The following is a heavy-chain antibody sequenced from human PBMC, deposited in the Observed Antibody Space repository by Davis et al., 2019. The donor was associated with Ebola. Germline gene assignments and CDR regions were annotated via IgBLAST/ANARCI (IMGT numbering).Heavy chain of an antibody. J-gene: IGHJ4*02. CDR1: GYTFTGYY. D-gene: IGHD3-22*01. CDR3: ARGYYDSSGYYYPSDGY. CDR2: MNPNSGNT. V-gene: IGHV1-8*02. Sequence: ASVKVSCKASGYTFTGYYMHWVRQATGQGLEWMGWMNPNSGNTGYAQKFQGRVTMTRNTSISTAYMELSSLRSEDTAVYYCARGYYDSSGYYYPSDGYWGQGTLVTVSS.